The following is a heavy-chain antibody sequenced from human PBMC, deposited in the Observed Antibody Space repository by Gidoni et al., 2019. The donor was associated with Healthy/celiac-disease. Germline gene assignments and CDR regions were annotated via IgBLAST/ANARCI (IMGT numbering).Heavy chain of an antibody. Sequence: QVQLVESGGGVVQPGRSLRLSCAASGFTFSSYGMHWVRQAPGKGLEWVAVISYDGSNKYYADSVKGRFTSSRDNSKNTLYLQMNSLRAEDTAVYYCATGTTVVRNFDYWGQGTLVTVSS. J-gene: IGHJ4*02. V-gene: IGHV3-30*03. CDR2: ISYDGSNK. CDR3: ATGTTVVRNFDY. D-gene: IGHD4-17*01. CDR1: GFTFSSYG.